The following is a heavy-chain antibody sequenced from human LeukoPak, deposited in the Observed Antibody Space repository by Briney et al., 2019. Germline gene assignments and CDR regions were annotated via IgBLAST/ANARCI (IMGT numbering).Heavy chain of an antibody. Sequence: SVKVSCKASGGTFSSYAISWVRQAPGQGLEWMGGIIPIFGTANYAQKFQGRVTITTDESTSTAYMELRSLRSDDTAVYYCARDLRQTYYDSNHDAFDIWGQGTMVTVSS. D-gene: IGHD3-22*01. J-gene: IGHJ3*02. CDR3: ARDLRQTYYDSNHDAFDI. CDR2: IIPIFGTA. V-gene: IGHV1-69*05. CDR1: GGTFSSYA.